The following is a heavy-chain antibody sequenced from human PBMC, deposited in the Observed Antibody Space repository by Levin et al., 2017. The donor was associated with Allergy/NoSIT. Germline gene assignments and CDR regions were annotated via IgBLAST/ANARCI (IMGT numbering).Heavy chain of an antibody. Sequence: GESLKISCAASGFTFDDYGMNWVRQAPGKGLEWVSGINWKGGRTGYADSVKGRFTISRDNAKNSLYLQMNSLRAEDTALYYCARDKGIAVAGRFDYWGQGNLVAVAS. CDR2: INWKGGRT. V-gene: IGHV3-20*04. D-gene: IGHD6-19*01. CDR3: ARDKGIAVAGRFDY. J-gene: IGHJ4*02. CDR1: GFTFDDYG.